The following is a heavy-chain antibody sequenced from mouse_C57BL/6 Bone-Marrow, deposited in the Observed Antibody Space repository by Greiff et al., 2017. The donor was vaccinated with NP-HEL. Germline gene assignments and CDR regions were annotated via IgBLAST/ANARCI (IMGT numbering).Heavy chain of an antibody. CDR3: TRFYIDY. D-gene: IGHD1-1*01. V-gene: IGHV14-4*01. Sequence: EVKLMESGAELVRPGASVKLSCTASGFNIKDDYMHWVKQRPEQGLEWIGWIDPENGDTEYASKFQGKATITADTSSNTAYLQLSSLTSEDTAVYYCTRFYIDYWGQGTTLTVSS. CDR2: IDPENGDT. CDR1: GFNIKDDY. J-gene: IGHJ2*01.